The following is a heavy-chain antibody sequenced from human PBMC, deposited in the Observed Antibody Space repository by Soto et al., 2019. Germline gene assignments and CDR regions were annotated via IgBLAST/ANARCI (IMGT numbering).Heavy chain of an antibody. CDR1: GGTFSSYT. Sequence: SVKVSCKASGGTFSSYTISWVRQAPGQGLEWMGRIIPILGIANYAQKFQGRVTITADKSTSTAYMELSSLRSEDTAVYYCARDPSDIVVVVAATTNAFDIWGQGTMVTVS. D-gene: IGHD2-15*01. CDR2: IIPILGIA. CDR3: ARDPSDIVVVVAATTNAFDI. J-gene: IGHJ3*02. V-gene: IGHV1-69*04.